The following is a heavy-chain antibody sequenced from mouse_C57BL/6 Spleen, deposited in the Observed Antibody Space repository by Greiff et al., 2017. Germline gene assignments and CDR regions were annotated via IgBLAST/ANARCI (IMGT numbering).Heavy chain of an antibody. CDR1: GYTFTSYW. V-gene: IGHV1-64*01. CDR2: IHPNSGST. D-gene: IGHD1-1*01. CDR3: ARSGDYYGSSYWFAY. Sequence: VQLQQPGAELVKPGASVKLSCKASGYTFTSYWMHWVKQRPGQGLEWIGMIHPNSGSTNYNEKFKSKATLTVDKSSSTAYMQLSSLTSEDSAVYYCARSGDYYGSSYWFAYWGQGTLVTVSA. J-gene: IGHJ3*01.